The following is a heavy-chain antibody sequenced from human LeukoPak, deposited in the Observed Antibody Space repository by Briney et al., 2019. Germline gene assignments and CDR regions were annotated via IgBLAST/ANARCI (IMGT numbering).Heavy chain of an antibody. CDR2: ISGSGGTT. D-gene: IGHD6-13*01. J-gene: IGHJ4*02. Sequence: PGGSLRLSCAASGFTFSSYTMTWVRQAPGKGLEWVSVISGSGGTTYYADSVKGRFTISRDNSKNTLYLQMNSLRAEDTALYYCAKGRNGYIPDFWGQGTLVTVAS. CDR3: AKGRNGYIPDF. CDR1: GFTFSSYT. V-gene: IGHV3-23*01.